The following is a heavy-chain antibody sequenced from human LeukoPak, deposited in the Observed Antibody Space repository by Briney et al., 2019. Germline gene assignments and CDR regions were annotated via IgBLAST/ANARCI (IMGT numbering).Heavy chain of an antibody. CDR3: ARARWLQLARGSFDY. CDR1: GFTFSSYG. D-gene: IGHD5-24*01. J-gene: IGHJ4*02. CDR2: ISGSGSST. V-gene: IGHV3-23*01. Sequence: GGSLRLSCAASGFTFSSYGMHWVRQAPGKGLEWVSIISGSGSSTYYTDSVKGRFTISRDNSKNTLYLQMNSLRAEDTAVYYCARARWLQLARGSFDYWGQGTLVTVSS.